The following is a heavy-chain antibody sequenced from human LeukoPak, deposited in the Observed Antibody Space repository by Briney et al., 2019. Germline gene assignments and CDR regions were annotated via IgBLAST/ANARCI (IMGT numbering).Heavy chain of an antibody. CDR3: AREGYDSSGYYPRPNWFDP. CDR1: GSTFSSYS. J-gene: IGHJ5*02. V-gene: IGHV3-21*01. D-gene: IGHD3-22*01. Sequence: GGSLRLSCAASGSTFSSYSMNWVRQAPGKGLEWVSSISSSSSYIYYADSVKGRFTIPRDNAKNSLYLQMNSLRAEDTAVYYCAREGYDSSGYYPRPNWFDPWGQGTLVTVSS. CDR2: ISSSSSYI.